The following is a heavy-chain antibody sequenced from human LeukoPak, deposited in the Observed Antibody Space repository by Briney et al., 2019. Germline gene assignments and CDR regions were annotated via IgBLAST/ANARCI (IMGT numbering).Heavy chain of an antibody. V-gene: IGHV4-39*07. CDR2: IYYSGST. CDR1: GGSISSSSYY. Sequence: SETLSLTCTVSGGSISSSSYYWGWIRQPPGKGLEWIGSIYYSGSTYYNPSLKSRVTISVDTSKNQFSLKLSSVTAADTAVYYCARVRGGYSYEWPEFDYWGQGTLVTVSS. D-gene: IGHD5-18*01. J-gene: IGHJ4*02. CDR3: ARVRGGYSYEWPEFDY.